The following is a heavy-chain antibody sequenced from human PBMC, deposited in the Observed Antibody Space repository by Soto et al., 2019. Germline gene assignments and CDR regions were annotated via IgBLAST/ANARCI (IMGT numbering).Heavy chain of an antibody. CDR2: IYYSGST. V-gene: IGHV4-31*03. D-gene: IGHD4-17*01. CDR1: GGSISSFFYY. J-gene: IGHJ4*02. CDR3: ARSTGYGDSYFDY. Sequence: SDTLCLTCTVSGGSISSFFYYWSWIRQHPGKGLEWIGYIYYSGSTYYNPSLKSRVTISVDTSKNQFSLKLSSVTAADTAVYYCARSTGYGDSYFDYWGQGALVTV.